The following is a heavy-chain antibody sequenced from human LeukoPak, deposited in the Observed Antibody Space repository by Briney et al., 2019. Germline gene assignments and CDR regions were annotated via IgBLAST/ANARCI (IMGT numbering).Heavy chain of an antibody. CDR2: IYTSGST. D-gene: IGHD6-13*01. J-gene: IGHJ4*02. Sequence: PSQTLSLTCTVSGGSISSGSDYWSWIRQPAGKGLEWIGRIYTSGSTNYNPSLKSRVTISVDTSKNQFSLKLSSVTAADTAVYYCARSSSSWNWGQGTLVTVSS. CDR3: ARSSSSWN. V-gene: IGHV4-61*02. CDR1: GGSISSGSDY.